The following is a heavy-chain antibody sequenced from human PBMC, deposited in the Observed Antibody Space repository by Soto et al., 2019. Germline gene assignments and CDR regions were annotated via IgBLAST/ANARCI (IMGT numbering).Heavy chain of an antibody. Sequence: GGSLRLSCAASGFTFSSYSMNWVRQAPGKGLEWVSYISSSSSTIYYADSVKGRFTISRDNAKNSLYLQMNSLRDEDTAVYYCAREGGYSYGYDYYYYGMDVWGQGTTVTVSS. J-gene: IGHJ6*02. CDR3: AREGGYSYGYDYYYYGMDV. CDR1: GFTFSSYS. CDR2: ISSSSSTI. V-gene: IGHV3-48*02. D-gene: IGHD5-18*01.